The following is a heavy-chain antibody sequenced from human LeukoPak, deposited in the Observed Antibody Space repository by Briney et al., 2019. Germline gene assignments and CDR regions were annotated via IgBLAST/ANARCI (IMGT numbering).Heavy chain of an antibody. CDR3: ARRVEAAGGRPFDY. Sequence: GGSLRLSCAASGFTFSSYSMNWVRQAPGKGLEWVSHISISSSTIYYADSVKGRFTISRDNAKNSLYLEMNSLRAEDTAVYYCARRVEAAGGRPFDYWGQGTLVTVSS. D-gene: IGHD6-13*01. CDR1: GFTFSSYS. J-gene: IGHJ4*02. CDR2: ISISSSTI. V-gene: IGHV3-48*01.